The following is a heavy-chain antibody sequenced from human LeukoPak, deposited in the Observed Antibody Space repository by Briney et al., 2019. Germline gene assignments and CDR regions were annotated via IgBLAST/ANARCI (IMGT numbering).Heavy chain of an antibody. D-gene: IGHD2-21*02. CDR3: ANYQSSCGGDCQFDY. Sequence: GGSLRLSCAASGFTFNSYGMHWVRQAPGKGLEWVAFIRQDGSNKNYADSVKGRFTISRDNSKNTLYLQMNSLRAEDTAVYYCANYQSSCGGDCQFDYWGQGTLVTVSS. CDR1: GFTFNSYG. J-gene: IGHJ4*02. CDR2: IRQDGSNK. V-gene: IGHV3-30*02.